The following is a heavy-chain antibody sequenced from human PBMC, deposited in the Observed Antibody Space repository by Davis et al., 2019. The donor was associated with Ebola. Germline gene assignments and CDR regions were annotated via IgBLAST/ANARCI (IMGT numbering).Heavy chain of an antibody. CDR2: ISSPSYYI. J-gene: IGHJ4*02. CDR1: GFTFSSYD. Sequence: GGSLRLSCAASGFTFSSYDMNWVRQAPGKGLEWVSSISSPSYYIYYADSLKGRFTVSRDNAKNSLYLQMNSLRAEDTAVYYCAKDLGVYDFGVGFDYWGQGTLVSVSS. V-gene: IGHV3-21*01. D-gene: IGHD5/OR15-5a*01. CDR3: AKDLGVYDFGVGFDY.